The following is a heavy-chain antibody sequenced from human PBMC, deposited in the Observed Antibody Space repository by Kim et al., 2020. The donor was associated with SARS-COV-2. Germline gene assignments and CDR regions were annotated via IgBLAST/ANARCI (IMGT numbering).Heavy chain of an antibody. CDR2: VNSDGSSK. D-gene: IGHD5-12*01. Sequence: GGSLRLSCVASGFTFSSYCMHWVRQAPGKGLEWVARVNSDGSSKYYADSVKGRFTISRDNARNTLYLQMNSLRAEDTAVYYCARLSTGYDYSKFDPWGQGTLVTVSS. CDR1: GFTFSSYC. J-gene: IGHJ5*02. CDR3: ARLSTGYDYSKFDP. V-gene: IGHV3-74*01.